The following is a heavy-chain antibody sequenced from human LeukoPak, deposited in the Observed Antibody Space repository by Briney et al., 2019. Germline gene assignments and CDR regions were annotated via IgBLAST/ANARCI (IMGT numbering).Heavy chain of an antibody. CDR3: ARERGRYCSGGSCYYMDV. V-gene: IGHV1-18*04. CDR2: ISAYNGNT. J-gene: IGHJ6*03. D-gene: IGHD2-15*01. CDR1: GYSFTGYY. Sequence: ASVKVSCKASGYSFTGYYMHWVRQAPGQGLEWMGWISAYNGNTNYAQKLQGRVTMTTDTSTSTAYMELRSLRSDDTAVYYCARERGRYCSGGSCYYMDVWGKGTTVTISS.